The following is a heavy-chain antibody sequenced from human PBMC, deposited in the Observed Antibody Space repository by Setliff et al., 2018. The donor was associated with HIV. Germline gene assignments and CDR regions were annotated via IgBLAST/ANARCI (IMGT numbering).Heavy chain of an antibody. D-gene: IGHD3-10*01. V-gene: IGHV4-59*01. CDR1: GGSISSYY. CDR3: ARGGGFGELLSDAFDI. CDR2: IYYSGST. Sequence: SETLSLTCTVSGGSISSYYWSWIRQPPGKGLEWIGYIYYSGSTNYNPSLKSRVTISVDTSKNQFSLKLSSVTAADPAVYYWARGGGFGELLSDAFDIWGQGTMVTV. J-gene: IGHJ3*02.